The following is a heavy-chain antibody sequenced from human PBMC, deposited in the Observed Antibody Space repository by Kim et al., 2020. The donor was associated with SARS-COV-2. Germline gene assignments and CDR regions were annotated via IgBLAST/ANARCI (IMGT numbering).Heavy chain of an antibody. CDR1: GFTFSNYA. CDR3: SIRSNH. D-gene: IGHD3-3*02. Sequence: GGSLRLSCAASGFTFSNYAMNWVRQAPGKGLELVSAISGPGGSTYYADSVNGRFTISRDNSKNTLYLPMNILRAEDTAVYYFSIRSNHWGQGTPVTVSS. V-gene: IGHV3-23*01. CDR2: ISGPGGST. J-gene: IGHJ1*01.